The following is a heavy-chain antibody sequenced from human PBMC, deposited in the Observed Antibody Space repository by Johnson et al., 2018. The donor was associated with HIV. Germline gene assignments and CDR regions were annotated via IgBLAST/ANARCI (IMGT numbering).Heavy chain of an antibody. Sequence: VLLVESGGGLVQPGGSLRLSCAASGFTSSYYDMHWVRQGPGKGLQWVSGIGITGDTYYPGSVKGRFTISRDNSKNTLYLQMNSLRAEDTAVYYCAKDRYYDSSGPDAFDIWGQGTMVTVSS. V-gene: IGHV3-13*01. CDR3: AKDRYYDSSGPDAFDI. J-gene: IGHJ3*02. CDR2: IGITGDT. CDR1: GFTSSYYD. D-gene: IGHD3-22*01.